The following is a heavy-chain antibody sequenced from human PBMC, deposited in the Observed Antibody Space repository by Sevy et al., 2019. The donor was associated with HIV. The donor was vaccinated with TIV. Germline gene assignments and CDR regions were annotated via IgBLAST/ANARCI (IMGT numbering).Heavy chain of an antibody. CDR1: GYTLTELS. CDR2: FDPEDGET. CDR3: SSTRDYYDSSGYPFDY. D-gene: IGHD3-22*01. Sequence: ASVKVFCKVSGYTLTELSMYWVRQAPGKGLEWMATFDPEDGETIYAQKFQGRVTMTEDTSTDTAYMELSSLRSEDTAVCYCSSTRDYYDSSGYPFDYWGQGTLVTVSS. J-gene: IGHJ4*02. V-gene: IGHV1-24*01.